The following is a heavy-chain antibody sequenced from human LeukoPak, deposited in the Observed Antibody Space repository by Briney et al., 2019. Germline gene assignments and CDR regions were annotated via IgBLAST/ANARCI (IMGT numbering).Heavy chain of an antibody. V-gene: IGHV3-30*02. CDR1: GFTFSTYD. D-gene: IGHD6-6*01. J-gene: IGHJ4*02. CDR3: AKDRYSSSSWFDY. CDR2: IRYDGSNK. Sequence: PGGSLRLSCAASGFTFSTYDMSWVRQAPGKGLEWVAFIRYDGSNKYYADSVKGRFTISRDNSKNTLYLQMNSLRAEDTAVYYCAKDRYSSSSWFDYWGQGTLVTVSS.